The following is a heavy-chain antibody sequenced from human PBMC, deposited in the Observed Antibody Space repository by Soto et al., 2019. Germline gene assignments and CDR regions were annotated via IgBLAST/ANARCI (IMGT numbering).Heavy chain of an antibody. CDR3: ARVFYDILTGYYARDYYYYMGV. V-gene: IGHV1-8*01. Sequence: ASVKVSCKASGYTFTSYDINWVRQATGQGLEWMGWMNPNSGNTGYAQKFQGRVTMTRNTSISTAYMELSSLRSEDTAVYYCARVFYDILTGYYARDYYYYMGVWGKGTTVTVSS. CDR2: MNPNSGNT. CDR1: GYTFTSYD. J-gene: IGHJ6*03. D-gene: IGHD3-9*01.